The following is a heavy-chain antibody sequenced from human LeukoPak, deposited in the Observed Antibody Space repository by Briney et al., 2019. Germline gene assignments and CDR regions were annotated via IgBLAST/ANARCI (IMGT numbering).Heavy chain of an antibody. J-gene: IGHJ3*02. Sequence: GGSLRLSCAASGFTFSSYSMNWVRQAPGKGLEWVSSISSSSYIYYADSVKGRFTISRDNAKISLYLQMNSLRAEDTAVYYCARDRVLLFHAFDIWGQGTMVTVSS. CDR3: ARDRVLLFHAFDI. CDR1: GFTFSSYS. CDR2: ISSSSYI. V-gene: IGHV3-21*01. D-gene: IGHD3-10*01.